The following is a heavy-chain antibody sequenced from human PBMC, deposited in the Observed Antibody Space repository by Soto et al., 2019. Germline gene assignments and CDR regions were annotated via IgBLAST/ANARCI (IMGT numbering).Heavy chain of an antibody. V-gene: IGHV3-9*01. CDR1: GFTFDDYA. Sequence: EVQLVESGGGLVQPGRSLRVSCAASGFTFDDYAMHWVRQAPGKGLEWVSGISWNGNSIGYADSVRGRFTISRDNAKNSLYLQMNSLRVEDTALYNCARGPLRIYYYYMDVWGKGTTVTVSS. CDR2: ISWNGNSI. D-gene: IGHD2-15*01. CDR3: ARGPLRIYYYYMDV. J-gene: IGHJ6*03.